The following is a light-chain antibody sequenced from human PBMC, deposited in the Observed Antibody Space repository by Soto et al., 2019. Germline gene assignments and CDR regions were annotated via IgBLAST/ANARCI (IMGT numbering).Light chain of an antibody. V-gene: IGLV2-11*01. CDR1: SSVVGGYSY. J-gene: IGLJ1*01. CDR3: CSYTGSYSYV. CDR2: DVT. Sequence: QSVLTQPHSVSWSPGQSVTISCTGTSSVVGGYSYVSWYQQHPGKAPQLIIYDVTERPSGVPDRFSGSKSGNTASLTISGLQAEDEADYYCCSYTGSYSYVFGIGTKVTVL.